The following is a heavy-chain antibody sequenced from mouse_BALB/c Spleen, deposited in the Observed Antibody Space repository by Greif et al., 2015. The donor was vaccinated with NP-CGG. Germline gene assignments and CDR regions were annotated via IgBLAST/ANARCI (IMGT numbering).Heavy chain of an antibody. CDR1: GYTFTSYY. V-gene: IGHV1S81*02. Sequence: QVQLQQSGAELVKPGASVKLSCKASGYTFTSYYMYWVKQRPGQGLEWIGGINPSNGGTNFNEKFKSKATLTVGKSSSTAYMQLSSLTSEDSAVYYCTRGGYYAMDYWGQGTSVTVSS. CDR2: INPSNGGT. CDR3: TRGGYYAMDY. D-gene: IGHD1-1*02. J-gene: IGHJ4*01.